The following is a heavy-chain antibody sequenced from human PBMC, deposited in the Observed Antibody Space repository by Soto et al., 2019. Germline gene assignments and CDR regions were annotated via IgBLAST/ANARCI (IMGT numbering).Heavy chain of an antibody. J-gene: IGHJ5*02. D-gene: IGHD5-12*01. Sequence: PSETLSLTCTVSGGSISSYYWSWIRQLPGKGLEWIGYIYYSGSTNYNPSLKSRVTISVDTSKNQFSLKLSSVTAADTAVYYCARHGPLSGYDFDPWGQGTLVTVSS. CDR3: ARHGPLSGYDFDP. CDR2: IYYSGST. CDR1: GGSISSYY. V-gene: IGHV4-59*08.